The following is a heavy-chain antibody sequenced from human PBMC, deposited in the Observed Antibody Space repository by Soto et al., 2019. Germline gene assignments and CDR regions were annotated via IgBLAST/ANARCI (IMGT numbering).Heavy chain of an antibody. CDR2: INHSGST. CDR3: ARGGKRGRSGSGSYHYYYMDV. J-gene: IGHJ6*03. V-gene: IGHV4-34*01. Sequence: SETLSLTCAVYGGSFSGYYWSWIRQPPGKGLEWIGEINHSGSTNYNPSLKSRVTISVDTSKNQFSLKLSSVTAADTAVYYCARGGKRGRSGSGSYHYYYMDVWGKGTTVTVSS. D-gene: IGHD3-10*01. CDR1: GGSFSGYY.